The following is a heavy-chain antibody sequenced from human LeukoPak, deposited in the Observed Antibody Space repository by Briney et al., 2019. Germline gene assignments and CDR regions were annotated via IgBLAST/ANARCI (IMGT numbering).Heavy chain of an antibody. CDR2: INWNGGST. V-gene: IGHV3-20*04. CDR1: GFTFDDYG. Sequence: GGSLRLSCAASGFTFDDYGMSWVRQAPGKGLEWVSGINWNGGSTGYADSVKGRFTISRDNSKNTLYLQMNSLRAEDTAVYYCACGGDSPPPDYWGQGTLVTVSS. CDR3: ACGGDSPPPDY. J-gene: IGHJ4*02. D-gene: IGHD2-21*02.